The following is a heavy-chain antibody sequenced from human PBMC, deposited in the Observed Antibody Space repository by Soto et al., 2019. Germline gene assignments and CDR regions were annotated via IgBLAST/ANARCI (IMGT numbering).Heavy chain of an antibody. CDR3: ARERKFDFWRKGLDV. J-gene: IGHJ6*02. D-gene: IGHD3-3*01. V-gene: IGHV1-8*01. CDR1: GYTFTSYN. CDR2: MDPNSGST. Sequence: ASVKVSCKASGYTFTSYNINWVRQAPGQGLEWLGWMDPNSGSTGYAQNFQGRVTMTRNISINTAHMELSSLRSEDTAVYYCARERKFDFWRKGLDVWGQGXTVTVSS.